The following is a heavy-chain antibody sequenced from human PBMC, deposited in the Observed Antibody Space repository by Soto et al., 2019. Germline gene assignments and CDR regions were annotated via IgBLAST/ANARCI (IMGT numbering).Heavy chain of an antibody. Sequence: PSETLSLTCTVSGGSISSYYWSWIRQPPGKGLEWIGYIYYSGSTNYNPSLKSRVTISVDTSKNQFSLKMSSVTAADTAVYYCARRTEYSGGFDPWGQGTLVTVSS. CDR3: ARRTEYSGGFDP. CDR1: GGSISSYY. J-gene: IGHJ5*02. CDR2: IYYSGST. D-gene: IGHD6-6*01. V-gene: IGHV4-59*08.